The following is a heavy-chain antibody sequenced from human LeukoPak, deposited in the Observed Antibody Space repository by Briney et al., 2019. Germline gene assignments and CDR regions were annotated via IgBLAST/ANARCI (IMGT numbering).Heavy chain of an antibody. CDR3: ARSEYMDV. Sequence: SETLSLTCTVSGGSISSSSYYWGWIRQPPGKGLEWIGSIYYSGSTYYNPSLKSRVTISVDTSKNQFSLKLCSVTAADTAVYYCARSEYMDVWGKGTTVTVSS. CDR2: IYYSGST. V-gene: IGHV4-39*01. CDR1: GGSISSSSYY. J-gene: IGHJ6*03.